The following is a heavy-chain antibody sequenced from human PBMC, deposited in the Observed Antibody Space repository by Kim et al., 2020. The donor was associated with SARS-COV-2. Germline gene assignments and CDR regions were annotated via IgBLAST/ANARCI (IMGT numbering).Heavy chain of an antibody. Sequence: ASLKVSCKVSGYTLTELSMHWVRQAPGKGLEWMGGFDPEDGETIYAQKFQGRVTMTEDTSTDTAYMELSSLRSEDTAVYYCATRVAAAGLSDYWGQGTLVTVSS. J-gene: IGHJ4*02. CDR3: ATRVAAAGLSDY. CDR1: GYTLTELS. D-gene: IGHD6-13*01. CDR2: FDPEDGET. V-gene: IGHV1-24*01.